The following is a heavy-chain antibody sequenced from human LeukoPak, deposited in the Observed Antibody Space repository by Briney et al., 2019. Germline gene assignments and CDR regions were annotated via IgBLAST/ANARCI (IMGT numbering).Heavy chain of an antibody. CDR2: IRYDGSNK. V-gene: IGHV3-30*02. D-gene: IGHD3-10*01. Sequence: PGGSLRLSCAASGFTFSSYGMHWVRQASGKGLEWVAFIRYDGSNKYYADSVKGRFTISRDNSKNTLYLQMNSLRAEDTAVYYCAKDPSYYGSGSYFGGHDYWGQGTLVTVSS. CDR1: GFTFSSYG. CDR3: AKDPSYYGSGSYFGGHDY. J-gene: IGHJ4*02.